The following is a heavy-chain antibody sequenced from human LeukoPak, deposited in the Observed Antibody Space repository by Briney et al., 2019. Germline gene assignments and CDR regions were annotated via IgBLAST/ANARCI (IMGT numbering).Heavy chain of an antibody. Sequence: GESLKISCKGSGYTFSSYWIGWVRQMPGKGLEWMGVIYPDDSDTRYSPSFQGQVTISADKSITTAYLQWSSLKASDSAMYYCGRLAGLYSSSRSGSYFDSWGQGTLVTVSS. CDR3: GRLAGLYSSSRSGSYFDS. J-gene: IGHJ4*02. CDR1: GYTFSSYW. CDR2: IYPDDSDT. V-gene: IGHV5-51*01. D-gene: IGHD6-13*01.